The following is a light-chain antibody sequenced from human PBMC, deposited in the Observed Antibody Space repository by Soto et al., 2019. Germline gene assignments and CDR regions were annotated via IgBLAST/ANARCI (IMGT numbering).Light chain of an antibody. V-gene: IGKV3-15*01. CDR2: GAS. CDR3: QQYRNWHST. CDR1: QSVDIN. J-gene: IGKJ1*01. Sequence: EIVLTQSPATRSVSPGDRVTRSCRASQSVDINLAWYQQRPGQAPRLLVYGASTKATDMPGRFSGRGSGTEFTLTINTLQSEDFAVYYCQQYRNWHSTFGQGTKVDIK.